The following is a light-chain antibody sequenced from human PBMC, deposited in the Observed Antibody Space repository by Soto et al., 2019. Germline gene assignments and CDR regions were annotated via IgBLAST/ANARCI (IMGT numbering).Light chain of an antibody. J-gene: IGKJ4*01. CDR1: QDISSW. CDR2: AAS. Sequence: DIQMTQSPSSVSASVGDTVTITCRASQDISSWLAWFQQKPGRAPKLLLYAASSLQSGVPSRFSGSGAGEDFTLTISRLHPEYFATYYRQQAHSFPLTFGGGTKVEIK. CDR3: QQAHSFPLT. V-gene: IGKV1-12*01.